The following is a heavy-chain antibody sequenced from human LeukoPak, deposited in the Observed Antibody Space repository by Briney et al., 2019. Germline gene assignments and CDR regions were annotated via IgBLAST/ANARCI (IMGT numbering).Heavy chain of an antibody. V-gene: IGHV4-30-2*01. CDR3: ARVGAASRWGFDY. CDR1: GGSISSNDYY. D-gene: IGHD4-23*01. J-gene: IGHJ4*02. CDR2: IYHSGST. Sequence: SETLSLTCTVSGGSISSNDYYWSWIRQPPGKGLEWIGYIYHSGSTYYNPSLKSRVTISVDRSKNQFSLKLSSVTAADTAVYYCARVGAASRWGFDYWGQGTLVTVSS.